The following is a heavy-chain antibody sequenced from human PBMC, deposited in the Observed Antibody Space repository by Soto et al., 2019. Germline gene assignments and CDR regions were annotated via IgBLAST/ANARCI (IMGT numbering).Heavy chain of an antibody. D-gene: IGHD6-19*01. Sequence: QVQLVESGGGVVQPGRSLRLSCAAAGFTFSSYGMHWVRQAPGKGLEWVAVIWYDGSNKYYADSVKGRFTISGDNSKNTLYLQMNSLRAEDTAVYYCAGDRYSSGWYDLDYWGQGTLVTVSS. CDR2: IWYDGSNK. V-gene: IGHV3-33*01. CDR3: AGDRYSSGWYDLDY. CDR1: GFTFSSYG. J-gene: IGHJ4*02.